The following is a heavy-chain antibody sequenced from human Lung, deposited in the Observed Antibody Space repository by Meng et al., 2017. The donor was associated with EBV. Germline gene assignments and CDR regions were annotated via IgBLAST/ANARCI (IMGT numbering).Heavy chain of an antibody. CDR1: GFTFRTYA. CDR2: ISGGGGST. J-gene: IGHJ5*01. V-gene: IGHV3-23*04. D-gene: IGHD2-21*01. CDR3: AKDRHCGGGTCLASWFDS. Sequence: EVQLVGSGGGLVQPGGSLGLSCVASGFTFRTYAMSWVRQGPGKGLEWVSFISGGGGSTYYADSVKGRFTISRDNSKNTVYLQMNSLRAEDTAVYYCAKDRHCGGGTCLASWFDSWGQGILVTVSS.